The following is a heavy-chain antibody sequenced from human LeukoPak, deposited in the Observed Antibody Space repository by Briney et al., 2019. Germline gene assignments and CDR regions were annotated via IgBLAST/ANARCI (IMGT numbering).Heavy chain of an antibody. J-gene: IGHJ6*02. D-gene: IGHD3-22*01. V-gene: IGHV3-7*01. CDR3: ASVLIVVVITTTYYYYGMDV. CDR2: IKQDGSEK. CDR1: GFTFSSYW. Sequence: GRSLRLSCAASGFTFSSYWMGWARQAPGEGLGWVANIKQDGSEKHYVDSVKGRFTISRDNANNALYLQMNSMRAENTSVYYSASVLIVVVITTTYYYYGMDVWGQGTTVTVSS.